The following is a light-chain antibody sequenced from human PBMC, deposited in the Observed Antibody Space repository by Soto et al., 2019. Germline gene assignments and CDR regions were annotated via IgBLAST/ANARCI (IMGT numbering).Light chain of an antibody. V-gene: IGLV2-14*03. CDR2: DVG. CDR3: SSFTSSMTNV. J-gene: IGLJ1*01. Sequence: NHPVSGNGLALHALSITYTGTSSDVGGYNSVSWYQVHPGKAPKLILYDVGDRPSGVSYRFSGSKSGNTASLTISELQAADEADYFCSSFTSSMTNVFGSGTKVTVL. CDR1: SSDVGGYNS.